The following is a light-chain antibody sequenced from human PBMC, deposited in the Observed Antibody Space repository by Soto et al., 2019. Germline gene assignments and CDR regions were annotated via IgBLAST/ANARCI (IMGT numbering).Light chain of an antibody. CDR2: DVS. Sequence: QSALTQPASVSGSPGQSITISCTGTNNDIGAYNFVSWYQQLPGKAPKLLIHDVSIRPPGVPNRFSASKSGDTASLTISRLQAEDEDDYYCTSYTARSTPVVFGGGTKLTVL. J-gene: IGLJ3*02. V-gene: IGLV2-14*03. CDR3: TSYTARSTPVV. CDR1: NNDIGAYNF.